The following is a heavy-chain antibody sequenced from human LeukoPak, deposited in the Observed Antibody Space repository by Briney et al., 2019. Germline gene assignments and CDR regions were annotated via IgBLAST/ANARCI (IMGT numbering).Heavy chain of an antibody. D-gene: IGHD2-21*02. CDR2: IYFSGSP. CDR3: ARWRTAKTAFDY. Sequence: KPSETLSLTCTVSGGSISSNSYYWGWIRQPPGKGLEWIGSIYFSGSPYYNPSLKSRVTTSVDTSKNQFSLKVSSVTAADTAVYYCARWRTAKTAFDYWGQGTLVTVSS. J-gene: IGHJ4*02. CDR1: GGSISSNSYY. V-gene: IGHV4-39*01.